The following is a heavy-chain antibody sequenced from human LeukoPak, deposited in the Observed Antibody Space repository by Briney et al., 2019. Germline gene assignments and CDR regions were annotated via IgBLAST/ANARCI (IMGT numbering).Heavy chain of an antibody. J-gene: IGHJ3*02. CDR3: ARVGVLLWFGEVVGAFEI. CDR1: GGSITIGDSY. V-gene: IGHV4-30-4*08. Sequence: SQTLSLTCTVSGGSITIGDSYWSWILQPPGKGLEWFGYIFYSGSTYYTSSLKSRVTISVDTSKIQFSLKRGSVTAADTAVYYCARVGVLLWFGEVVGAFEIWGQGTMVTVSS. D-gene: IGHD3-10*01. CDR2: IFYSGST.